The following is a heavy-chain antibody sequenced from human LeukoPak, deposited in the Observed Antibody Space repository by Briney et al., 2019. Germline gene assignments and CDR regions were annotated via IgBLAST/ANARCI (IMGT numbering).Heavy chain of an antibody. D-gene: IGHD6-13*01. V-gene: IGHV3-23*01. J-gene: IGHJ6*02. CDR3: AKDQRRAAAGRQYFYYGMDV. Sequence: GASLRLSCAASGFTFSSYAISWVRQAPGKGLEWVSAISGSGGSTYYADSVKGRFTISRDNSKNTLYLQMNSLRAEDTAVYYCAKDQRRAAAGRQYFYYGMDVWGQGTTVTVSS. CDR2: ISGSGGST. CDR1: GFTFSSYA.